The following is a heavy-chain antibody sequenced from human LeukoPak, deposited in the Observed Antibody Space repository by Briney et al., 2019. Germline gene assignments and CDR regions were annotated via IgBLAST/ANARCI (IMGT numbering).Heavy chain of an antibody. CDR1: GLRFRNYG. V-gene: IGHV3-33*01. Sequence: GGSLRLSCAVSGLRFRNYGMHWVRQAPGKGLEWVAVIWYDGSNQYYVDSVKGRFTVSRDNAKNTLYLQMNSLRAEDTAVYYCATDRNSGKYYDYWGQGTLVTVSS. CDR3: ATDRNSGKYYDY. J-gene: IGHJ4*02. D-gene: IGHD1-26*01. CDR2: IWYDGSNQ.